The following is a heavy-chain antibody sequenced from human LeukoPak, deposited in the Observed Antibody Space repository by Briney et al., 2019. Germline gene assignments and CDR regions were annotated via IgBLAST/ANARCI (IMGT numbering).Heavy chain of an antibody. Sequence: GGSLTLSCAASGFTFDDYAMHWVRQAPGKGLEWVSLMSGDGGSTYYADSVKGRFTISRDNSKNSLYLQMNSLRTEDTALYYCAKVSGGTFDYWGQGTLVTVSS. CDR3: AKVSGGTFDY. J-gene: IGHJ4*02. CDR1: GFTFDDYA. CDR2: MSGDGGST. D-gene: IGHD4-23*01. V-gene: IGHV3-43*02.